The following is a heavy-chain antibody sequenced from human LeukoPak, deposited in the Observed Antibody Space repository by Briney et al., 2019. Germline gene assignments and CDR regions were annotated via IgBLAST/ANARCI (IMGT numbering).Heavy chain of an antibody. V-gene: IGHV3-23*01. CDR3: AKSRSAMVRGVIIT. CDR1: GFSFSSDA. Sequence: GGSLRLSCAASGFSFSSDAMSWVRQAPGKGLEWVSAISGSGGSTYYADSVKGRFTISRDNSKNTLYLQMNSLRAEDTAVYYCAKSRSAMVRGVIITWGQGTLVTVSS. CDR2: ISGSGGST. J-gene: IGHJ4*02. D-gene: IGHD3-10*01.